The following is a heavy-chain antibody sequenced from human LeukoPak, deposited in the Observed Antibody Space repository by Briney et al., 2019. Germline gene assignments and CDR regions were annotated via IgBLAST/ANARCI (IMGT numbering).Heavy chain of an antibody. V-gene: IGHV1-69*05. J-gene: IGHJ6*03. CDR3: AGDRTMVRGVIIPGFYMGV. CDR1: GGTFISYA. Sequence: SVKVSCKASGGTFISYAISWVRQAPGQGVEWMGGIIPIFGTANYAQKFQSRVTITTDESTSTAYMELSSLRSEDTAVYYCAGDRTMVRGVIIPGFYMGVWGKGTTVTVSS. CDR2: IIPIFGTA. D-gene: IGHD3-10*01.